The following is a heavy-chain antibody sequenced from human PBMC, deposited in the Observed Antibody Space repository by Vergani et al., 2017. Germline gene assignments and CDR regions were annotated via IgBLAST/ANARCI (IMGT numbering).Heavy chain of an antibody. Sequence: QVKLQESGPGLVKPSETLSLTCTVSGASVNSYYWSWIRQPPGKGLEWMGYVSFRGDTLYDPSVKGRMTISLNTSSNQFSLYLTSVTAADRAVYYCARSRIYYGAVSPDYLGQGALVTVSS. CDR3: ARSRIYYGAVSPDY. V-gene: IGHV4-59*02. D-gene: IGHD3-10*01. CDR2: VSFRGDT. CDR1: GASVNSYY. J-gene: IGHJ4*02.